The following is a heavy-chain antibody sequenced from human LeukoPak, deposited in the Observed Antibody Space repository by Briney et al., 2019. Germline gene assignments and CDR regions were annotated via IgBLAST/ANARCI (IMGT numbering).Heavy chain of an antibody. D-gene: IGHD3-22*01. CDR2: IYYSGST. CDR3: ARLVYYYDSSGYYPHWFDP. V-gene: IGHV4-39*07. J-gene: IGHJ5*02. CDR1: GGSISSSSYY. Sequence: SETLSLTCTVSGGSISSSSYYWGWIRQPPGKGLEWIGSIYYSGSTYYNPSLKSRVTISVDTSKNQFSLKLSSVTAADTAVYYCARLVYYYDSSGYYPHWFDPWGQGTLVTVSS.